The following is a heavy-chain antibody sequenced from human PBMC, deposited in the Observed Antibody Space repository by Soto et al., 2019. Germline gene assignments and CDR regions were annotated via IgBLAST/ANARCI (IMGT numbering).Heavy chain of an antibody. D-gene: IGHD6-19*01. V-gene: IGHV3-13*01. CDR2: IGTAGET. CDR1: GFTFSSYD. Sequence: EVQLVESGGGLVQPGGSLRLSCAASGFTFSSYDMHWVRQATGKGLEWVSAIGTAGETYYPGSVKGGFTISRENAKNSLYPQVNSLRAEDTAVYYCARAFGSSGWFYFDYWGQGTLVTVSS. CDR3: ARAFGSSGWFYFDY. J-gene: IGHJ4*02.